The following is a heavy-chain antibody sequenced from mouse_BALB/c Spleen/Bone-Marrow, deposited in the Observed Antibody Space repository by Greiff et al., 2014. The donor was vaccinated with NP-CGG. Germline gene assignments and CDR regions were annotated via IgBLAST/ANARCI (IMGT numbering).Heavy chain of an antibody. Sequence: QVQLQQSGPELVKPGASVRISCKASGFTFTSYYIHWVKQRPGQGLEWIGWIYPGDFNTKYNEKFKGKATLTADKSSSTAYMQLSSLTSEDSAVYYCARKNQRAYDSMNYWGPGTSVTVSS. V-gene: IGHV1S56*01. CDR3: ARKNQRAYDSMNY. CDR1: GFTFTSYY. D-gene: IGHD2-4*01. CDR2: IYPGDFNT. J-gene: IGHJ4*01.